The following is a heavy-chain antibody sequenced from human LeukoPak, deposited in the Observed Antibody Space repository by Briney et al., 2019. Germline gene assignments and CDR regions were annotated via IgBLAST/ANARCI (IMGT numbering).Heavy chain of an antibody. CDR1: GGSISSSSYY. CDR3: ARGNMAAAGTYDY. D-gene: IGHD6-13*01. CDR2: IYYSGST. J-gene: IGHJ4*02. V-gene: IGHV4-39*07. Sequence: SETLSLTCTVSGGSISSSSYYWGWIRQPPGKGLEWIGSIYYSGSTYYNPSLKSRVTISVDTSKNQFSLKLSSVTAADTAVYYCARGNMAAAGTYDYWGQGTLVTVSS.